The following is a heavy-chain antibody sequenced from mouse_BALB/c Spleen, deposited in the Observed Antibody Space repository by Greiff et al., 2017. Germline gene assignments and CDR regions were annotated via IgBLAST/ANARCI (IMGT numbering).Heavy chain of an antibody. CDR2: ISSGSSTI. CDR3: ARNYGSSLWYFDV. J-gene: IGHJ1*01. Sequence: EVQVVESGGGLVQPGGSRKLSCAASGFTFSSFGMHWVRQAPEKGLEWVAYISSGSSTIYYADTVKGRFTISRDNPKNTLFLQMTSLRSEDTAMYYCARNYGSSLWYFDVWGAGTTVTVSS. CDR1: GFTFSSFG. D-gene: IGHD1-1*01. V-gene: IGHV5-17*02.